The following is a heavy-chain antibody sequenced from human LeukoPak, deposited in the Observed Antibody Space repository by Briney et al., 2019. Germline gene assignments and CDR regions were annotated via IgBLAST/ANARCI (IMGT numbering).Heavy chain of an antibody. Sequence: ASVKVSCKASGYTFTSYGISWVRQAPGQGLEWMGWISANNGKTNYAQKFQSRVTMTTDASTSTAYMALRSLRSDDTAVYYCARGTISPMDVWGKGTTVTVSS. CDR3: ARGTISPMDV. J-gene: IGHJ6*03. CDR1: GYTFTSYG. V-gene: IGHV1-18*01. D-gene: IGHD3-3*01. CDR2: ISANNGKT.